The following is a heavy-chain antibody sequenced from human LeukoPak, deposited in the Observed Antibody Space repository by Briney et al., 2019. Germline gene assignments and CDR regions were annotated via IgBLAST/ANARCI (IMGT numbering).Heavy chain of an antibody. D-gene: IGHD3-10*01. J-gene: IGHJ4*02. CDR1: GFTFSNAW. V-gene: IGHV3-15*01. CDR3: TTEFRSYYVY. Sequence: GGSLRLSCAASGFTFSNAWMSWVRQAPGKGLEWVGWIKSKTDGGTTDYAAPVKGRFTISRDDSKNTLYLQMNSLKNEDTAVYYCTTEFRSYYVYWGQGTLVTVSS. CDR2: IKSKTDGGTT.